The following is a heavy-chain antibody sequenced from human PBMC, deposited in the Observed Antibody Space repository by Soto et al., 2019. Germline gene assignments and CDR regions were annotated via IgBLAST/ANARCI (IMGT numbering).Heavy chain of an antibody. J-gene: IGHJ4*02. D-gene: IGHD6-19*01. CDR2: ISGGGRPI. V-gene: IGHV3-48*01. Sequence: EVQLVESGGGSVQPGGSLRLSCAASGFTFSTFSMNWVRQAPGRGLEWISYISGGGRPISYADSVKGRFTISSDNAKNSLYLQMHSLTAEDTAVYYCARDLGWAFDSWGQGNLVTVSS. CDR1: GFTFSTFS. CDR3: ARDLGWAFDS.